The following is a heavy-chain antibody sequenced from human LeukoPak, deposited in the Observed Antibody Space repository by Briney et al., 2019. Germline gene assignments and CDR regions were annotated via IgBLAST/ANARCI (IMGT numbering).Heavy chain of an antibody. V-gene: IGHV3-74*01. D-gene: IGHD5-12*01. CDR3: ITNGGGDSGYGNFDY. CDR1: GFTFSDTW. J-gene: IGHJ4*02. Sequence: GGSLRLSCAASGFTFSDTWMHWVRQVPGKGLVWVSRIRSDGSDARYAESVKGRFTISRDNARNSLYLQMNSLRAEDTALYYCITNGGGDSGYGNFDYWGQGTLVTVSS. CDR2: IRSDGSDA.